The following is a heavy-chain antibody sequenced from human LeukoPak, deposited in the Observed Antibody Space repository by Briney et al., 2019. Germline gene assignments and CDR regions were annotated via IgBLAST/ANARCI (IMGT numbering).Heavy chain of an antibody. Sequence: SVKVSCKAPGGTFSSYAISWVRQAPGQGLEWMGGIIPIFGTANYAQKFQGRVTITADESTSTAYMELSSLRSEDTAVYYCARGVVVVPAAIALPYYYYYGMDVWDQGTTVTVSS. CDR2: IIPIFGTA. CDR1: GGTFSSYA. J-gene: IGHJ6*02. D-gene: IGHD2-2*02. CDR3: ARGVVVVPAAIALPYYYYYGMDV. V-gene: IGHV1-69*13.